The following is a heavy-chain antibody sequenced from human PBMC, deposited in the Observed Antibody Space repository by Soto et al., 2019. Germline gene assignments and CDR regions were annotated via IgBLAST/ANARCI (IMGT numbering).Heavy chain of an antibody. CDR2: ISAYGGKT. J-gene: IGHJ4*02. D-gene: IGHD1-7*01. CDR1: GYTFSNYG. V-gene: IGHV1-18*01. Sequence: QVHLVQSGAEVKKPGASVRVSCKASGYTFSNYGISWVRQAPGQGLEWMGWISAYGGKTNYAQSLQVRVTMTTDTSTNTAYMELRSLTSDDTAGYYCARTGELRLDSWGQGTLVTVSS. CDR3: ARTGELRLDS.